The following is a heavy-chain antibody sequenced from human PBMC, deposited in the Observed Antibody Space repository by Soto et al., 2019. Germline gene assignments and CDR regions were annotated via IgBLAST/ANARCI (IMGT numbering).Heavy chain of an antibody. Sequence: EVQLVESGGGLVKPGGSLRLSCAASGFTFSSYSMNWVRQAPGKGLEWVSSISSSSSYIYYADSVKGRFPISRDNAKNSLYLQMNSLRAEDTAVYYCAKEAGESSTRSFDYWGQGTLVTVSS. V-gene: IGHV3-21*01. CDR2: ISSSSSYI. CDR1: GFTFSSYS. J-gene: IGHJ4*02. D-gene: IGHD3-16*02. CDR3: AKEAGESSTRSFDY.